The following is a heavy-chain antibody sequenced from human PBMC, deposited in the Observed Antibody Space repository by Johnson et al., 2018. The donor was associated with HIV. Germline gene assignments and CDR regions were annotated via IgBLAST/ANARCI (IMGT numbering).Heavy chain of an antibody. J-gene: IGHJ3*02. CDR1: GFTFSNHH. Sequence: VQLVESGGGVVQPGRSLRLSCAASGFTFSNHHMTWVRQAPGKGPEWVSGINWNGGSTGYADSVKGRFTISRDNAKNSLYLQMNTLRAEDTALYYCARGGPYSSGWSGAGAFDIWGQGTMVSVSS. D-gene: IGHD6-19*01. V-gene: IGHV3-20*04. CDR2: INWNGGST. CDR3: ARGGPYSSGWSGAGAFDI.